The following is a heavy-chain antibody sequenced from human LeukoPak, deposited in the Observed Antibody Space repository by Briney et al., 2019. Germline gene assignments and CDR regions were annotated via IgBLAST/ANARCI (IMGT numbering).Heavy chain of an antibody. CDR3: AKNVAGYDILTGYYGPDY. J-gene: IGHJ4*02. V-gene: IGHV3-30*18. CDR2: ISYDGSNK. D-gene: IGHD3-9*01. CDR1: GFTFSSYG. Sequence: GGSLRLSCAASGFTFSSYGMHWVRQAPGKGLEWVAVISYDGSNKYYADSVKGRFTISRDNSKNTLYLQMNSLRAEDTAVYYCAKNVAGYDILTGYYGPDYWGQGTLVTVSS.